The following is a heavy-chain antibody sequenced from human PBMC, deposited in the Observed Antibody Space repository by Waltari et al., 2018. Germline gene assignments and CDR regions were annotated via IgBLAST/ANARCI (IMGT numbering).Heavy chain of an antibody. D-gene: IGHD2-21*01. CDR3: ASMKRLLFGDEVEDYFDY. J-gene: IGHJ4*02. CDR1: GYTFTSSA. Sequence: QVQLVQSGAEVKKPGASVKVSCKASGYTFTSSAMHLVRQAPGQGLEWMGWINAGNGNTKYSQKFQGRVTITRDTSASTAYMELSSLRSEDTAVYYCASMKRLLFGDEVEDYFDYWGQGTLVTVSS. CDR2: INAGNGNT. V-gene: IGHV1-3*01.